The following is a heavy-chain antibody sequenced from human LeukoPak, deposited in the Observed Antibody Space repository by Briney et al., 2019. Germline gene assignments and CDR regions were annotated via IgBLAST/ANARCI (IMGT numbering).Heavy chain of an antibody. D-gene: IGHD1-26*01. J-gene: IGHJ4*02. CDR1: GGSISSSSYY. CDR3: AREAVGPEDFDY. CDR2: IYYSGST. Sequence: SETLSLTCTVSGGSISSSSYYWGWIRQPPGKGLEWIGTIYYSGSTYYNPSLKSRVTISVDTSKNQFSLKLSSVTAADTAVYYCAREAVGPEDFDYWGQGTLVTVSS. V-gene: IGHV4-39*07.